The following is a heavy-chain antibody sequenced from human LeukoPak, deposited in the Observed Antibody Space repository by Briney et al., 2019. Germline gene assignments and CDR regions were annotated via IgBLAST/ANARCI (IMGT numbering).Heavy chain of an antibody. Sequence: SVKVSCKASGGTFSSHTIHWVRQAPGQGLEWMGGIIPIFGTANYAQKFQGRVTITADKSTSTAYMELSSLRSEDTAVYYCARRGKDTAMDTEQDYWGQGTLVTVSS. J-gene: IGHJ4*02. CDR2: IIPIFGTA. V-gene: IGHV1-69*06. CDR3: ARRGKDTAMDTEQDY. CDR1: GGTFSSHT. D-gene: IGHD5-18*01.